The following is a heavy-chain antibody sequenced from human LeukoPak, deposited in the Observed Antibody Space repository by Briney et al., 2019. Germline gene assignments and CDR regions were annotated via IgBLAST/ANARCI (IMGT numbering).Heavy chain of an antibody. CDR3: AAYGFVVVVTPHAFDI. CDR1: GYSISSGYY. Sequence: PSETLSLTCAVSGYSISSGYYWGWIRQPPGKGLEWIGSIYHSGSTYYNPSLKSRVTISVDTSKNQFSLKLSSVTAADTAVYYCAAYGFVVVVTPHAFDIWGQGTMVTVSS. J-gene: IGHJ3*02. CDR2: IYHSGST. D-gene: IGHD3-22*01. V-gene: IGHV4-38-2*01.